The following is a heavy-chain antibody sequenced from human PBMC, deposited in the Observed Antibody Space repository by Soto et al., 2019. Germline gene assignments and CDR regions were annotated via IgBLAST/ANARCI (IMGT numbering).Heavy chain of an antibody. D-gene: IGHD2-2*01. CDR2: IIPIFGTA. CDR3: ARDRYCSSTSCYAAAEDGMDV. Sequence: QVQLVQSGAEVKKPGSSVKVSCKASGGTFSSYAISWVRQAPGQGLEWMGGIIPIFGTANYAQKFQGRVTITADESTSTAYMGLSSLRSEDTAVYYCARDRYCSSTSCYAAAEDGMDVWGQGTTVTVSS. V-gene: IGHV1-69*01. J-gene: IGHJ6*02. CDR1: GGTFSSYA.